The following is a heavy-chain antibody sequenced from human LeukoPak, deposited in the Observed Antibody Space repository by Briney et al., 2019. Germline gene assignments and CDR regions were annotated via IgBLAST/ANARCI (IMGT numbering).Heavy chain of an antibody. Sequence: GGAPGPCSASPWIFLSYNINRLGRPAAREGPEWVSMMYAGGGTFYAGSVKGRFTMSRDNSKNTLYLQMDSLRVEDTAIYYCTRAASNDYATNWGQGSLVTVSS. CDR2: MYAGGGT. CDR1: WIFLSYNI. D-gene: IGHD4-17*01. V-gene: IGHV3-53*01. CDR3: TRAASNDYATN. J-gene: IGHJ4*02.